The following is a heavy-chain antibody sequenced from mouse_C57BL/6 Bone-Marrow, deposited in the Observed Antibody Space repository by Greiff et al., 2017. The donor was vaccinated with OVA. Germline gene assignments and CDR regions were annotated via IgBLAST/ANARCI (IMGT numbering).Heavy chain of an antibody. CDR2: IDPEDGDT. CDR1: GFNIKDYY. D-gene: IGHD1-1*01. V-gene: IGHV14-1*01. Sequence: VHVKQSGAELVRPGASVKLSCTASGFNIKDYYMHWVKQRPEQGLEWIGRIDPEDGDTEYAPKFQGKATMTAYTSSNPAYLQLSSLTSEDTAVYYCTTVVADWYFDVWGTGTTVTVSS. CDR3: TTVVADWYFDV. J-gene: IGHJ1*03.